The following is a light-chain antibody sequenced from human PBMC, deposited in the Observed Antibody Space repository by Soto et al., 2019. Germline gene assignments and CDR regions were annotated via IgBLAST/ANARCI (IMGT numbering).Light chain of an antibody. CDR1: QSVSTY. CDR2: DVS. V-gene: IGKV3-20*01. Sequence: IVLTQSPATLSLSPGERATLSCRASQSVSTYFAWYQQKSGQAPRLLIYDVSKRATGIPDRVSGSGSGTDFTLTISRLEPEDFEVYYCQQYGSLSWTFGQGTKVDIK. CDR3: QQYGSLSWT. J-gene: IGKJ1*01.